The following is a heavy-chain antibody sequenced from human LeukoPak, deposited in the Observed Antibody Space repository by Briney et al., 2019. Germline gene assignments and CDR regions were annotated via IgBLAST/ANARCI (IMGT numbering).Heavy chain of an antibody. V-gene: IGHV3-48*03. CDR3: AKDPHYGSADY. Sequence: PGGSLRLSCAASGFTFSSYEMNWVRQAPGKGLEWISYISSSGSTIHYADSVKGRFTISRDNSKNTLYLQMNSLRAEDTAVYYCAKDPHYGSADYWGQGTLVTVSS. D-gene: IGHD3-10*01. J-gene: IGHJ4*02. CDR1: GFTFSSYE. CDR2: ISSSGSTI.